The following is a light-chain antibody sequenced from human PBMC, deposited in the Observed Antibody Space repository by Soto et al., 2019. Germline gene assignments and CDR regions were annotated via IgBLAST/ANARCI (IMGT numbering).Light chain of an antibody. J-gene: IGKJ1*01. CDR1: QSVRSSY. V-gene: IGKV3-20*01. Sequence: EIVLTQSPGTLSLSPGERATLSCRASQSVRSSYLAWYQHKPGQAPRLLIYAASSRATGIPDRFSGSGSGTDFTLTISRLEPEDFEVYYCQQYGSSPWTLGQGTKVDIK. CDR2: AAS. CDR3: QQYGSSPWT.